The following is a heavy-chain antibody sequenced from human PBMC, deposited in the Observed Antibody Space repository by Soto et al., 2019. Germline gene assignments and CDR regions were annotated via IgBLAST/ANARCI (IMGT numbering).Heavy chain of an antibody. CDR2: ISYDGSNK. V-gene: IGHV3-30-3*01. CDR3: ARPPYNDYAAEVGY. Sequence: PGESLKISCAASGFTFSSYAMHWVRQAPGKGLEWVAVISYDGSNKYCADSVKGRFTISRDNSKNTLYLQMNSLRAEDTAVYYCARPPYNDYAAEVGYWGQGTLVTVSS. J-gene: IGHJ4*02. D-gene: IGHD4-17*01. CDR1: GFTFSSYA.